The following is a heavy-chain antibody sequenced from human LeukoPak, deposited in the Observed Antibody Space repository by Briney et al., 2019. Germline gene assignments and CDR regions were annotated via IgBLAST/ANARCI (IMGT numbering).Heavy chain of an antibody. D-gene: IGHD2-2*01. Sequence: SVKVSCKASGGTFSSYAISWVRQAPGQGLEWMGGIIPIFGTANYAQKFQGRVTITADESTSTAYMELSSLRSEDTAVYYCARGVVVVPAAMVYYYYGMDVWGRGTTVTVSS. CDR1: GGTFSSYA. CDR3: ARGVVVVPAAMVYYYYGMDV. J-gene: IGHJ6*02. V-gene: IGHV1-69*13. CDR2: IIPIFGTA.